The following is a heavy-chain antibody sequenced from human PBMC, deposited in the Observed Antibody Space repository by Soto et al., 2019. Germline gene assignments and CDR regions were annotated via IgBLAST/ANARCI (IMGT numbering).Heavy chain of an antibody. V-gene: IGHV1-46*03. Sequence: ASVKGSCKASGYSFTSYYRHWVRHAPGQGLEWMGIINPSGGSTSYAQKFQGRVTMTRDTSTSTVYMELSSLRSEDTAVYSCARGVRGGGDAFDIWAQGTMVTVSS. J-gene: IGHJ3*02. CDR2: INPSGGST. D-gene: IGHD3-10*01. CDR1: GYSFTSYY. CDR3: ARGVRGGGDAFDI.